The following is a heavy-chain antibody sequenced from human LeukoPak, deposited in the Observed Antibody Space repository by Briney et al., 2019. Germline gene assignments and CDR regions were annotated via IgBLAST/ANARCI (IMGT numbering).Heavy chain of an antibody. CDR3: ARDSGSYNFDY. CDR1: RYSISSGYY. V-gene: IGHV4-38-2*02. D-gene: IGHD1-26*01. J-gene: IGHJ4*02. Sequence: SETLSLTCTVSRYSISSGYYWVWIRQPPGKGLGWIGTISHSGITYYNPSLESRVTISVDTSKNQFSLTPSSVTAADTAVYYCARDSGSYNFDYWGQGTLVTVSS. CDR2: ISHSGIT.